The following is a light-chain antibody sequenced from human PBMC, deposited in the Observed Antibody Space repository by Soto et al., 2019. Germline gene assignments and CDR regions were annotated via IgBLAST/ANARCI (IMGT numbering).Light chain of an antibody. CDR1: QSVLYSSNNNNY. Sequence: DIVMTQSPDSLAVSLGERATINCKSSQSVLYSSNNNNYLAWYQQKPGQPPRLLIYCSSTRELGVPDRFSGSGYKIDFTLTISSLQAEDVAVYYCQQFYSTPYTFGQGTKLEIK. CDR3: QQFYSTPYT. J-gene: IGKJ2*01. CDR2: CSS. V-gene: IGKV4-1*01.